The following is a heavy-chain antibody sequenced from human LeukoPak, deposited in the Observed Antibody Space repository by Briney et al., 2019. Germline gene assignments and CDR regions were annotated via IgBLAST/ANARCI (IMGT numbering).Heavy chain of an antibody. D-gene: IGHD3-22*01. V-gene: IGHV1-2*02. CDR2: INPNSGGT. Sequence: ASVKVSCKASGYTFTGYYMHWVRQAPGQGLEWMGWINPNSGGTNYAQKLQGRVTMTTDTSTSTAYMELRSLRSDDTAVYYCARDLSVVGGITMIVDAVDYWGQGTLVTVSS. CDR3: ARDLSVVGGITMIVDAVDY. J-gene: IGHJ4*02. CDR1: GYTFTGYY.